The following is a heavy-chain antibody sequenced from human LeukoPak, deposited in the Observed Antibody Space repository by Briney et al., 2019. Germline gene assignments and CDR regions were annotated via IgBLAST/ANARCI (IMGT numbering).Heavy chain of an antibody. CDR1: GGSISSGAYS. V-gene: IGHV4-61*08. D-gene: IGHD3-22*01. Sequence: PSQTLSLTCTVSGGSISSGAYSWSWTRQHPGKGLEWIGYIYYSGSTNYNPSLESRVTISVDTSKNQFSLKLSSVTAADTAVYYCARGPSYYYDSSGYYVDYWGQGTLVTVSS. CDR2: IYYSGST. J-gene: IGHJ4*02. CDR3: ARGPSYYYDSSGYYVDY.